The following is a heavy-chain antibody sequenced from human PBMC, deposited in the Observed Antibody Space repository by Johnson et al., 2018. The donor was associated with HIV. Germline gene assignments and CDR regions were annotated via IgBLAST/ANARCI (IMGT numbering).Heavy chain of an antibody. Sequence: VQLVESGGGLVQPGGSLRLSCAASGFTFSSYAMSWVRQAPGKGLEWVSGISWNGGNTDYADSVKGRFTISRDNSKNTLYLQMNSLRAEDTAVYYCAKGGYSYGNAFDIWGQGTMVTVSS. CDR2: ISWNGGNT. D-gene: IGHD5-18*01. V-gene: IGHV3-23*04. CDR3: AKGGYSYGNAFDI. CDR1: GFTFSSYA. J-gene: IGHJ3*02.